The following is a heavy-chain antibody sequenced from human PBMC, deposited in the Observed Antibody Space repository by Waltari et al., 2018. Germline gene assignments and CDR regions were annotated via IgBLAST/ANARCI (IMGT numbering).Heavy chain of an antibody. J-gene: IGHJ4*02. V-gene: IGHV3-23*01. Sequence: EVQLLESGGGLVQPGGSLRLSCAASGFPFSSYAMPGVGQAPGKGLEWVSVISGSGGSTFYADSVKGRFTISRDNSKNILYLQMNSLRAEDTAVYYCAKKIGGEAVPAIPFDCWGQGTLVTVSS. D-gene: IGHD2-2*01. CDR2: ISGSGGST. CDR3: AKKIGGEAVPAIPFDC. CDR1: GFPFSSYA.